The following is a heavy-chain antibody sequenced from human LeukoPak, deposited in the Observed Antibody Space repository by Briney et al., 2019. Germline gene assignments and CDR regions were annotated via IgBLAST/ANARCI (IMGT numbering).Heavy chain of an antibody. CDR2: ISGSGGST. J-gene: IGHJ4*02. CDR1: GFTFSSYA. CDR3: AKSPYGYNMYYFDY. D-gene: IGHD5-24*01. Sequence: GGSLRLSCAASGFTFSSYAMSWVRQAPGEGLEWVSAISGSGGSTYYADSVKGRFTISRDNSKNTLYLQMNSLRAEDTAVYYCAKSPYGYNMYYFDYWGQGTLVTVSS. V-gene: IGHV3-23*01.